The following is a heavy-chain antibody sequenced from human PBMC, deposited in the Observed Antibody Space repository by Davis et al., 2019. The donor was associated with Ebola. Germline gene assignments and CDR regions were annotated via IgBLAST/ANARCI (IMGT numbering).Heavy chain of an antibody. Sequence: SVKVSCKASEDTFKTYTINWVRQGLGQGLEWLGGIIPVLRIPIYAQDFKGRVTITADESSHTGYMELTSLHSNDTAVYYCAAVAGDGTSWNAEYFWRWGQGTLVTVS. CDR1: EDTFKTYT. J-gene: IGHJ1*01. V-gene: IGHV1-69*10. D-gene: IGHD6-19*01. CDR3: AAVAGDGTSWNAEYFWR. CDR2: IIPVLRIP.